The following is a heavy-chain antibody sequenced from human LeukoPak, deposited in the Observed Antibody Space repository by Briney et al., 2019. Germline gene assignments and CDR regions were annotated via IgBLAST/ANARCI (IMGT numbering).Heavy chain of an antibody. CDR2: IYTSGST. Sequence: SETLSLTRTVSGGSISSYYWSWIRQPAGRGREWIGRIYTSGSTNYNPSLKSRVTISVDKSKNQFSLKLSSVTAADTAVYYCARERGYYYDDYWGQGTLVTVSS. V-gene: IGHV4-4*07. D-gene: IGHD3-22*01. J-gene: IGHJ4*02. CDR1: GGSISSYY. CDR3: ARERGYYYDDY.